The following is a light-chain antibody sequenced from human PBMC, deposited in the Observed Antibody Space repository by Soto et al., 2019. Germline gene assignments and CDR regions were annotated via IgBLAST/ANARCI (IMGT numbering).Light chain of an antibody. Sequence: TQSPANLSCSPGERVPLSGRVSQSVRNKVGWYQNRPGQTPRVIMYDTSTRAAGIPARFSGSGYGTYFTLTISRLQSEDFAVSYCQQHNIWRSLTCGQGTQREIK. V-gene: IGKV3-15*01. J-gene: IGKJ5*01. CDR2: DTS. CDR3: QQHNIWRSLT. CDR1: QSVRNK.